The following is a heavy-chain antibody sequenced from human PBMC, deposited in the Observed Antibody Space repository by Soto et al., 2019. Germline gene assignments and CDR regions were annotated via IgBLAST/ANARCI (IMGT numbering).Heavy chain of an antibody. Sequence: QGHLVQSGAEVKRPGASVRVSCESSGYMFTSYFIHWVRQAPGQGLEWVGVINPSDGTTTYAQKFQARIPMTRDTSTTTVDMELSSLRSEDTAGYYCARDKDSSARPRAEFDYWGQGTLITVSS. V-gene: IGHV1-46*01. D-gene: IGHD6-19*01. CDR3: ARDKDSSARPRAEFDY. CDR2: INPSDGTT. CDR1: GYMFTSYF. J-gene: IGHJ4*02.